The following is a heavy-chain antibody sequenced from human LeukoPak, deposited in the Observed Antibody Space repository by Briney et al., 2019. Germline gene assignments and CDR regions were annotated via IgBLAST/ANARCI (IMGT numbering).Heavy chain of an antibody. D-gene: IGHD2-15*01. CDR3: ARGSGGRDQYYYYMDV. CDR2: IIPIFGTA. Sequence: RASVKVSCKASGGTSSSYAISWVRQAPGQGLEWMGGIIPIFGTANYAQKFQGRVTITTDESTSTAYMELSSLRSEDTAVYYCARGSGGRDQYYYYMDVWGKGTTVTVSS. J-gene: IGHJ6*03. CDR1: GGTSSSYA. V-gene: IGHV1-69*05.